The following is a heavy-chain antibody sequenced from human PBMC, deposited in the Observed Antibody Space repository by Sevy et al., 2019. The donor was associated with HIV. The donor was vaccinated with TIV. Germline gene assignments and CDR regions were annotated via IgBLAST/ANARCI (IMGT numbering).Heavy chain of an antibody. CDR3: ANSRGRFDGSSWLYYDYSLDV. J-gene: IGHJ6*02. CDR1: GFIFKNYG. D-gene: IGHD6-13*01. V-gene: IGHV3-30*18. CDR2: ISNDGSDK. Sequence: GGSLRLSCAVSGFIFKNYGMHWVRQAPGKGLEWVALISNDGSDKSYAHSVKGRLTISRDNSKDTLYLQMNSLRPEDTAVYYCANSRGRFDGSSWLYYDYSLDVWGQGTTVTVSS.